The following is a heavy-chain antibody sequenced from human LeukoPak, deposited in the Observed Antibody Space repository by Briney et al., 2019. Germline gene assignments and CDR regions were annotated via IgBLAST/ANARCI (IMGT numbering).Heavy chain of an antibody. CDR2: IWSDGTNT. Sequence: GGSLSLSCATSGFTFSHYGMHWVRQAPGKGLEWVAVIWSDGTNTYYGDPVKGRFTISRDNSKNTLYLQMNSLRAEDTAVYYCAKAEIAVAGTLDYWGQGTLVTVSS. D-gene: IGHD6-19*01. CDR3: AKAEIAVAGTLDY. V-gene: IGHV3-33*06. J-gene: IGHJ4*02. CDR1: GFTFSHYG.